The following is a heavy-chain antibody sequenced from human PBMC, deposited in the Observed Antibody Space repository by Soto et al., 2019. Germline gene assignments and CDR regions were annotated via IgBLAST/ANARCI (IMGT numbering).Heavy chain of an antibody. D-gene: IGHD6-19*01. CDR2: IIPIFGTA. CDR3: ARDWAPVAGTWMVGGWWSGGGMDV. Sequence: GASVKVSCKDSGGTLISSALSWVRQAPGQGLEWIGGIIPIFGTATYAQKYQGRVTITADDSTSTAYMELSSLRSEDTAGYDCARDWAPVAGTWMVGGWWSGGGMDVWGQGTTVTVSS. CDR1: GGTLISSA. V-gene: IGHV1-69*13. J-gene: IGHJ6*02.